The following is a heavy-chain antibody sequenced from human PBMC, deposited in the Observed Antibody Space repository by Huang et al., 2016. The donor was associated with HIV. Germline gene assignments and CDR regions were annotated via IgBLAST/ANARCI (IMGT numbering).Heavy chain of an antibody. Sequence: QVHLQQWGAGLLKPSETLSLTCAVYGDSFGAYYWNWIRHTPGKGQEWIGNIKDSGSPNYTPSLKSRVTISVYKSKKQCSLKLRSVTAADTGVYYCARGLDDYSWGTPFDYWGQGTLVTVSS. CDR1: GDSFGAYY. J-gene: IGHJ4*02. CDR3: ARGLDDYSWGTPFDY. V-gene: IGHV4-34*02. CDR2: IKDSGSP. D-gene: IGHD3-16*01.